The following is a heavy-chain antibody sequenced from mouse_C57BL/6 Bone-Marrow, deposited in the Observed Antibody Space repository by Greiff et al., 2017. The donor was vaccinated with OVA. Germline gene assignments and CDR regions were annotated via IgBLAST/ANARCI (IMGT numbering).Heavy chain of an antibody. CDR2: INPNNGGT. D-gene: IGHD2-4*01. Sequence: VQLQQSGPELVKPGASVKISCKASGYTFTDYYMNWVKQSHGKSLEWIGDINPNNGGTSYNQKFKGKATLTVDKSSSTAYMELRSLTSEDSAVYYCAREDYDYAGPSFDYWGQGTTLTVSS. V-gene: IGHV1-26*01. CDR3: AREDYDYAGPSFDY. CDR1: GYTFTDYY. J-gene: IGHJ2*01.